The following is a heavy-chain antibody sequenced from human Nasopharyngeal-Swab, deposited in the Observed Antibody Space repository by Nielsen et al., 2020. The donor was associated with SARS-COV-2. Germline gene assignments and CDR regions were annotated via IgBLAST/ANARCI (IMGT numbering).Heavy chain of an antibody. CDR1: GGSISSGGYY. CDR2: IYYSGST. J-gene: IGHJ5*02. D-gene: IGHD2-2*01. Sequence: SETLSLTCTVSGGSISSGGYYWSWIRQHPGKGLEWIGYIYYSGSTYYNPSLKSRATISVDTSKNQFSLKLSSVTAADTAVYYCARARVVVPAANNWFDPWGQGTLVTVSS. V-gene: IGHV4-31*03. CDR3: ARARVVVPAANNWFDP.